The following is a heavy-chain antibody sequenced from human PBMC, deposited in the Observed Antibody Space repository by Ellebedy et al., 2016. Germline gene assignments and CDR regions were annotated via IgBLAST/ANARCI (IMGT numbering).Heavy chain of an antibody. CDR1: GYTFTDYG. Sequence: ASVKVSCKTSGYTFTDYGIDWVRQAPGQGLEWMGWFYNGNTKHAQNFQGRITMAADTSTSTAYMELRSLRSDDTAVYYCAILDSRVENLDYWGQGTLVIVSS. CDR3: AILDSRVENLDY. J-gene: IGHJ4*02. CDR2: FYNGNT. D-gene: IGHD3-3*02. V-gene: IGHV1-18*01.